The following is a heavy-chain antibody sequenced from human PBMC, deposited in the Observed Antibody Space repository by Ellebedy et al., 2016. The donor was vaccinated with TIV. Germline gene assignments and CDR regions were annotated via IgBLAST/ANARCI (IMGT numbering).Heavy chain of an antibody. D-gene: IGHD3-3*01. V-gene: IGHV1-69*06. CDR1: GGTFSSYA. CDR2: IIPIFGTA. J-gene: IGHJ1*01. CDR3: ARDRGRYDFRSGYPEYFQH. Sequence: SVKVSCXASGGTFSSYAISWVRQAPGQGLEWMGGIIPIFGTANYAQKFQGRVTITADKSTSTAYMELSSLRSEDTAVYYCARDRGRYDFRSGYPEYFQHWGQGTLVTVSS.